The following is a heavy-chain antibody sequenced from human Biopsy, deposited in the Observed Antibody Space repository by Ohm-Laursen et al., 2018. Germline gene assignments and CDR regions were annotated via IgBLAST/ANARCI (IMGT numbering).Heavy chain of an antibody. CDR3: ATTRSFDN. CDR1: GFSFSDYY. J-gene: IGHJ4*02. V-gene: IGHV3-11*01. CDR2: ISSSGRTM. D-gene: IGHD1-26*01. Sequence: SLRLSCSASGFSFSDYYMIRIRQAPGKGLEWVSYISSSGRTMYYADSVKGRFTISRDNANKSLYLQMNSLRAEDTAVYYCATTRSFDNWGQGTLVTVSS.